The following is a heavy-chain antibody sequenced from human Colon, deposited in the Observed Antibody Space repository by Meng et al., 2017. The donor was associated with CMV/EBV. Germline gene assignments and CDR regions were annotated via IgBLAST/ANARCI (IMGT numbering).Heavy chain of an antibody. J-gene: IGHJ6*02. CDR1: GYTFTSYG. CDR3: ARDKVKYGTVYYHYGMDV. CDR2: ISAYNGNT. V-gene: IGHV1-18*01. Sequence: ASVKVSCKASGYTFTSYGISWVRQAPGQGLEWMGWISAYNGNTNYAQKLQGRVTMTTDTSTSTVYMELRSLRSDDTAVYYCARDKVKYGTVYYHYGMDVWGQGTTVTVSS. D-gene: IGHD3/OR15-3a*01.